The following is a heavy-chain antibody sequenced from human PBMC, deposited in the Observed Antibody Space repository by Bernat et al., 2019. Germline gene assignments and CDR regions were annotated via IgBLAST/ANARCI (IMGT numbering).Heavy chain of an antibody. J-gene: IGHJ4*02. CDR2: IWYDGSNK. CDR3: ARDPYYYDCSGYYQGPGGFDY. CDR1: GFTFSSYG. D-gene: IGHD3-22*01. V-gene: IGHV3-33*01. Sequence: QVQLVESGGGVVQPGRSLRLSCAASGFTFSSYGMHWVRQAPGKGLEWVAVIWYDGSNKYYADSVKGRFTISRDNSKNTLYLQMNSLRAEDTAVYYCARDPYYYDCSGYYQGPGGFDYWGQGTLVTVSS.